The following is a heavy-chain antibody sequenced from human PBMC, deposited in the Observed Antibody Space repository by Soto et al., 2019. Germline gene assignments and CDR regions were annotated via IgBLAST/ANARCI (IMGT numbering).Heavy chain of an antibody. CDR3: ARAPLTRVYDY. V-gene: IGHV4-4*02. J-gene: IGHJ4*02. CDR1: GGSISSSNW. Sequence: SETLSLTCAVSGGSISSSNWWSWVRQPPGKGLEWIGEINHSGSTNYNPSLKSRVTISVDTSKNQFSLKLSSVTAADTAVYYCARAPLTRVYDYWGQGTLVTVSS. CDR2: INHSGST.